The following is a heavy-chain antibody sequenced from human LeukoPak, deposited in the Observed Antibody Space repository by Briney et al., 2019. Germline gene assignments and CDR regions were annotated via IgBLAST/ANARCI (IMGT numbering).Heavy chain of an antibody. V-gene: IGHV3-21*04. Sequence: GGSLRLSCAASGFTFSSYNMNWVRQAPGKGLEWVSSISSSSSYIYYADSVKGRFTISRDNAKNSLYLQMNSLRAEDTAVYYCAKGPMIVVVAIDYWGQGTLVTVSS. J-gene: IGHJ4*02. CDR1: GFTFSSYN. CDR3: AKGPMIVVVAIDY. CDR2: ISSSSSYI. D-gene: IGHD3-22*01.